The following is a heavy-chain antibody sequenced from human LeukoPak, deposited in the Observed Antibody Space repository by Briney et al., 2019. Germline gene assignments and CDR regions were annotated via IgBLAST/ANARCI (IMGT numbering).Heavy chain of an antibody. CDR1: GYTFTDYY. J-gene: IGHJ4*02. CDR3: ARVSSNWDTYFHY. Sequence: ASVKVSCTASGYTFTDYYMHWVRQAPGQGLEWMGWINPNSGGTNYAQKFLGRVTMTRDTSISTAYMELSGLRSDDTAVFYCARVSSNWDTYFHYWGQGSLVTVSS. CDR2: INPNSGGT. V-gene: IGHV1-2*02. D-gene: IGHD7-27*01.